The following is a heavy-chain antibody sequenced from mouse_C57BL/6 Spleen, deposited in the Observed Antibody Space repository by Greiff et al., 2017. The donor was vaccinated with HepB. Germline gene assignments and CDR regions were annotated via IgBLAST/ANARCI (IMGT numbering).Heavy chain of an antibody. CDR3: ARDAGTPYWYFDV. V-gene: IGHV7-1*01. CDR2: SRNKANDYTT. J-gene: IGHJ1*03. Sequence: EVNVVESGGGLVQSGRSLRLSCATSGFTFSDFYMEWVRQAPGKGLEWIAASRNKANDYTTEYSVSVKGRFIVSRDTSQSILYLQMNALRAEDTAVYYCARDAGTPYWYFDVWGTGTTVTVSS. CDR1: GFTFSDFY.